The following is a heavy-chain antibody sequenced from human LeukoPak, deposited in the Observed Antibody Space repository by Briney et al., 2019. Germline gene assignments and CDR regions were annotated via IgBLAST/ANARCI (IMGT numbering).Heavy chain of an antibody. J-gene: IGHJ5*02. D-gene: IGHD3-10*01. CDR3: ARGRPPYGSGSHNWFDP. V-gene: IGHV1-2*02. Sequence: ASVKVSCKASGYTFTGYYMHWVRQAPGQGLEWMGWINPNSGGTNYAQKFQGRVTITRNTSISTAYMELSSLRSEDTAVYYCARGRPPYGSGSHNWFDPWGQGTLVTVSS. CDR1: GYTFTGYY. CDR2: INPNSGGT.